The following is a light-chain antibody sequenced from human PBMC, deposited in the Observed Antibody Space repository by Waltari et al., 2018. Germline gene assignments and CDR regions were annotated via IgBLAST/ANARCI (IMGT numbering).Light chain of an antibody. J-gene: IGLJ2*01. V-gene: IGLV2-14*03. CDR2: DVN. Sequence: QSALTQPAPVSGSPGQSITISCAGTSSDVGAYTYFSWYHHHPGKAHKLIIYDVNSRPSGVSNRFSGSKSGNTASLTISELQAEDEADYYCSSFTSDSTWVFGAGTKLTVL. CDR1: SSDVGAYTY. CDR3: SSFTSDSTWV.